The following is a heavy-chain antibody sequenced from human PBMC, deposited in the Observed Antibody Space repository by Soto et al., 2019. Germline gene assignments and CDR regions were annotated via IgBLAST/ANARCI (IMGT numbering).Heavy chain of an antibody. D-gene: IGHD2-2*01. V-gene: IGHV1-69*13. Sequence: ASVKVSCKASGGTFSSYAISWVRQAPGQGLEWMGGIIPIFGTANYAQKFQGRVTITADESTSTAYMELSSLRSEDTAVYYCASLDCSSTSCDGRVYYYYGMDGWGQGTTVTVSS. CDR3: ASLDCSSTSCDGRVYYYYGMDG. CDR1: GGTFSSYA. CDR2: IIPIFGTA. J-gene: IGHJ6*02.